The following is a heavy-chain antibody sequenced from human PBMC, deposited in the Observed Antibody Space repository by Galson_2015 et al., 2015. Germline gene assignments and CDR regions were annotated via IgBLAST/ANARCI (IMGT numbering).Heavy chain of an antibody. Sequence: SLRLSCAASGFTFRDYSMNWVRQAPGKGLEWISYISNGGSTIYYADSVKGRFTISRDNAKNSLYLRMNSLRDEDTAVYYCARDGPGVLRFLDVWGKGTTVTVSS. CDR2: ISNGGSTI. CDR3: ARDGPGVLRFLDV. V-gene: IGHV3-48*02. D-gene: IGHD3-3*01. J-gene: IGHJ6*04. CDR1: GFTFRDYS.